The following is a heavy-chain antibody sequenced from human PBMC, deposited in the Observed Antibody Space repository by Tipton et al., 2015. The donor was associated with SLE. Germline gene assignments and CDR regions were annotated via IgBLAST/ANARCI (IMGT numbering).Heavy chain of an antibody. Sequence: QSGPEVKKPGASVKVSCKASGYTFTSYYMHWVRQAPGQGLEWMGIINPSGGSTSYAQKFQGRVTMTRDTSTSTVYMELSSLRSEDTAVYYCASPTGDGYNYGYYYYGMDVWGQGTTVTVSS. CDR3: ASPTGDGYNYGYYYYGMDV. J-gene: IGHJ6*02. CDR1: GYTFTSYY. D-gene: IGHD5-24*01. V-gene: IGHV1-46*03. CDR2: INPSGGST.